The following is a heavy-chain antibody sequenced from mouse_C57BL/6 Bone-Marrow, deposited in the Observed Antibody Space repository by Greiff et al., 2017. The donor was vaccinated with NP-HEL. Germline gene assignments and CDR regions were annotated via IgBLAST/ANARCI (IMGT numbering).Heavy chain of an antibody. Sequence: DVMLVESGEGLVKPGGSLKLSCAASGFTFSSYAMSWVRQTPEKRLEWVAYISSGGDYIYYADTVKGRFTISRDNARNTLYLQMSSLKSEDTAMYYCTRDALYYYGRYVDVWGTGTTVTVSS. D-gene: IGHD1-1*01. J-gene: IGHJ1*03. CDR2: ISSGGDYI. CDR1: GFTFSSYA. CDR3: TRDALYYYGRYVDV. V-gene: IGHV5-9-1*02.